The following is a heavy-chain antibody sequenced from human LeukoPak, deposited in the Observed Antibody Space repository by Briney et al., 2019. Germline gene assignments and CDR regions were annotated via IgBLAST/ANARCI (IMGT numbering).Heavy chain of an antibody. V-gene: IGHV3-23*01. CDR2: FTRNDETT. J-gene: IGHJ4*02. D-gene: IGHD6-6*01. Sequence: PGGSLRLSCAASGFTFSNSAMSWVRQAPGKGLEWVSGFTRNDETTSYADSVKGRFTVSRDNAKNSLFLQMNSLRAEDTAVYYCAKDSYVSSSSFDYWGQGTLVTVSS. CDR3: AKDSYVSSSSFDY. CDR1: GFTFSNSA.